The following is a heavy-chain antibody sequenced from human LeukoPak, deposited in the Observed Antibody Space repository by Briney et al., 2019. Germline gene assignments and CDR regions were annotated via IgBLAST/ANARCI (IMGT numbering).Heavy chain of an antibody. V-gene: IGHV4-4*07. CDR3: ARLSRAYYNNFDY. CDR2: IYASGST. D-gene: IGHD3-10*01. J-gene: IGHJ4*02. Sequence: SETLSLTCTVSGGSITNYYWSWTRQPAGKGLEWIGRIYASGSTNYNPSLKSRVTMSVDTSKNQFSLKLSSVTAADTAVYYCARLSRAYYNNFDYWGQGTLVTVSS. CDR1: GGSITNYY.